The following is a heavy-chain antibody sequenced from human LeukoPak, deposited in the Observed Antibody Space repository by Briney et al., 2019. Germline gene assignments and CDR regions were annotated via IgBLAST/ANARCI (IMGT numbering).Heavy chain of an antibody. D-gene: IGHD2/OR15-2a*01. Sequence: GGSLRLSCAASGFTFSSYAMSWVRQAPGKGLECVSSISGSGDITYYADSVKGRCTISRDKSKNTLYLQMNSLRAEDTAVFYCAKDGFLHSAGEDWGQGTLVTVSS. J-gene: IGHJ1*01. CDR2: ISGSGDIT. V-gene: IGHV3-23*01. CDR1: GFTFSSYA. CDR3: AKDGFLHSAGED.